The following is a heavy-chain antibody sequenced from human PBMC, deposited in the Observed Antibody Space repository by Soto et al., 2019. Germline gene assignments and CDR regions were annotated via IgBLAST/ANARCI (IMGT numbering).Heavy chain of an antibody. CDR1: NGSISNYY. V-gene: IGHV4-4*07. Sequence: QVQLQESGPGLVKPSETLSLSCTVSNGSISNYYWNWIRRPAGKGLEWIGRVYSSGSASYNPSLRSRVTMSVSTSKNQFSLKLNSVTAADTAVYYYARSGHKERWFDLWGQGTLVTVSS. CDR3: ARSGHKERWFDL. CDR2: VYSSGSA. J-gene: IGHJ5*02. D-gene: IGHD6-25*01.